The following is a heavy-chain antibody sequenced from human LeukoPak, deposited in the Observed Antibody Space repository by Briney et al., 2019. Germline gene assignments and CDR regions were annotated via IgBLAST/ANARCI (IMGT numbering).Heavy chain of an antibody. CDR3: ASCSGSGPDVFDI. CDR2: IYTSGST. D-gene: IGHD3-10*02. Sequence: KPSETLSLTCTVSGGSISRYHWSWIRQPTGKGLEWIGRIYTSGSTNYNPSLKSRVTMSVHTSKQQFSLTLSSVPAAHPAVYYCASCSGSGPDVFDIWGQGKMVTVSS. J-gene: IGHJ3*02. CDR1: GGSISRYH. V-gene: IGHV4-4*07.